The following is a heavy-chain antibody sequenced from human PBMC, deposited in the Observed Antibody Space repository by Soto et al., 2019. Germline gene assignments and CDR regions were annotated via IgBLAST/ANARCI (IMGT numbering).Heavy chain of an antibody. J-gene: IGHJ3*02. CDR3: ARGGIFDSSGYYYFSAFDI. CDR2: INAGNGNT. CDR1: GYTFTSSP. Sequence: QVQLVQSGAEEKKPGASVKVSCKASGYTFTSSPMHWVRQAPGQRLEWMGWINAGNGNTKYSQKFQGRVTITRDTSASTAYMALSSLRSEDTAVYYCARGGIFDSSGYYYFSAFDIWGQGTMVTVSS. D-gene: IGHD3-22*01. V-gene: IGHV1-3*05.